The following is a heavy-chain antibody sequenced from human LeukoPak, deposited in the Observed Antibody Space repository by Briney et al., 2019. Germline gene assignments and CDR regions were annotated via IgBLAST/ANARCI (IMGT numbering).Heavy chain of an antibody. V-gene: IGHV3-23*01. CDR2: ISGSGRTT. Sequence: GGSLRLSCAASGFTFSNHAMSWVRQTPGKGLQWVSDISGSGRTTEYADSVKGRFTISRDNSKNTLSLQMNSLRVEDTAIYYCAKNVVVRRYIDYWGQGTLVTVSS. CDR3: AKNVVVRRYIDY. D-gene: IGHD2-15*01. CDR1: GFTFSNHA. J-gene: IGHJ4*02.